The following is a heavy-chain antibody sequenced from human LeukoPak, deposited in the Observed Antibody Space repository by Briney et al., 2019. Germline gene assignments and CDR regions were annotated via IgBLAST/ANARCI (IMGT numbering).Heavy chain of an antibody. CDR1: GFTFSSYG. Sequence: GGSLRLSCVASGFTFSSYGMHWVRQAPGKGLEYVSAISTNGGTTYYAESSRGRFAISRDNSKNTLYLQMSSLRADDTAVYYCVKGPGPTVNYYFDFWGQGTLVTVSS. CDR3: VKGPGPTVNYYFDF. V-gene: IGHV3-64D*06. CDR2: ISTNGGTT. J-gene: IGHJ4*02. D-gene: IGHD4-17*01.